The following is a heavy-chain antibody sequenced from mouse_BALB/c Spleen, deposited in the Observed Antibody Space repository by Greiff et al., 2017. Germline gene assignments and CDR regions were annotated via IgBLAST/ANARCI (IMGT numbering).Heavy chain of an antibody. V-gene: IGHV1-7*01. CDR2: INPNTGYT. CDR1: GYTFTSYW. D-gene: IGHD2-10*02. CDR3: ARGYDYDAMDY. J-gene: IGHJ4*01. Sequence: VQLQQSGAELAKPGASVKMSCKASGYTFTSYWMHWVKQRPGQGLEWIGYINPNTGYTEYNQKFKDKATLTADKSSSTAYMQLSSLTSEDSAVYYCARGYDYDAMDYWGQGTSVTVSS.